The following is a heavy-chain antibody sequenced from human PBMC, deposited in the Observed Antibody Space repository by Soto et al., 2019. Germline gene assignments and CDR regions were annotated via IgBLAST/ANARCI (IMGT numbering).Heavy chain of an antibody. CDR3: ARGTSGYSGRYYYYYMDV. CDR1: GGSISSYY. D-gene: IGHD1-26*01. V-gene: IGHV4-59*01. J-gene: IGHJ6*03. CDR2: IYYSGST. Sequence: SETLSLTCTVSGGSISSYYWSWIRQPPGKGLEWIGYIYYSGSTNYNPSLKSRVTISVDTSKNQFSLKLSSVTAADTAVYYCARGTSGYSGRYYYYYMDVWAKGTTVNVSS.